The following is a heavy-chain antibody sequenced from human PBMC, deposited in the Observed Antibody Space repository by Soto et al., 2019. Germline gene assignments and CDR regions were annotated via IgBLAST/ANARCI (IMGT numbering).Heavy chain of an antibody. Sequence: ASLKVSCKASGYTFTSYGISWVRQAPGQGLEWMGWISAYNGNTNYAQKLQGRVTMTTDTSTSTAYMELRSLRSDDTAVYYCARAVPGMVPYSYGMDVWGQGTTVTVSS. D-gene: IGHD2-8*01. CDR3: ARAVPGMVPYSYGMDV. J-gene: IGHJ6*02. V-gene: IGHV1-18*04. CDR2: ISAYNGNT. CDR1: GYTFTSYG.